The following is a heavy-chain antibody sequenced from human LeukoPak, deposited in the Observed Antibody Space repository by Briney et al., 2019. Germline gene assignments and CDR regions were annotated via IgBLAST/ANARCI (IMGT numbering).Heavy chain of an antibody. CDR1: GGSFSGYY. CDR2: INHSGSA. J-gene: IGHJ4*02. CDR3: ARGTITTVTYYFDY. D-gene: IGHD4-17*01. V-gene: IGHV4-34*01. Sequence: SETLSLTCAVYGGSFSGYYWSWIRQPPGKGLEWIGEINHSGSANYNPSLKSRVTISVDTSKNQFSLKLSSVTAADTAVYYCARGTITTVTYYFDYWGQGTLVTVSS.